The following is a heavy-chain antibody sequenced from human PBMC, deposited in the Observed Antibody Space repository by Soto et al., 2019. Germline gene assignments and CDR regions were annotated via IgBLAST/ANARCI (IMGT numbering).Heavy chain of an antibody. D-gene: IGHD5-18*01. CDR3: AKDQVSSMVKDYYYGMDF. J-gene: IGHJ6*02. CDR1: GFTSSSYG. CDR2: ISYDGSNK. Sequence: GGSLRLSCAASGFTSSSYGMHWVRQAPGKGLEWVAVISYDGSNKYYADSVKGRFTISRDNSKNTLYLQVNSLRAEDTAVYYCAKDQVSSMVKDYYYGMDFWGQGTTVPVSS. V-gene: IGHV3-30*18.